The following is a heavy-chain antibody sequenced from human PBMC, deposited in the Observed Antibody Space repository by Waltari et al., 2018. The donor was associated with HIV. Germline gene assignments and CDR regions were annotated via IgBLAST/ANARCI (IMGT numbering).Heavy chain of an antibody. V-gene: IGHV2-26*01. CDR2: IFSNDDK. CDR3: ARISLYYDDVWGTYRPGWFDP. D-gene: IGHD3-16*02. J-gene: IGHJ5*02. CDR1: GFSLSNARMG. Sequence: QVTLKESGPVLVKPTETLTLTCTVSGFSLSNARMGVSWIRQPPGKALEWLAHIFSNDDKLYRTSLKSRLTISKDTSKSQVVLTMTNMDPVDTATYFCARISLYYDDVWGTYRPGWFDPWGQGTLVTVSP.